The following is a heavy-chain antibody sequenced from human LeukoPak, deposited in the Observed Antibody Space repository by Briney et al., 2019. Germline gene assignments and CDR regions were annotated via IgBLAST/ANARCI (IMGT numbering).Heavy chain of an antibody. Sequence: SVKVSCKASGGTFISYAISWVRQAPGQGLEWMGGIIPIFGTANYAQKFQGRVTITADESTSTAYMELSSLRSEDTAVYYCARDLGGGYYDSSGYYDYWGQGTLVTVSS. CDR3: ARDLGGGYYDSSGYYDY. CDR2: IIPIFGTA. CDR1: GGTFISYA. J-gene: IGHJ4*02. D-gene: IGHD3-22*01. V-gene: IGHV1-69*13.